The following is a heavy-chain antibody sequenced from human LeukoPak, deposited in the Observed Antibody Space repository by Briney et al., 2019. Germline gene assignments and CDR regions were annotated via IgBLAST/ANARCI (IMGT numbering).Heavy chain of an antibody. Sequence: PGGSLRLSCAASGFTFSSYAMSWVRQAPGKGLEWVSAISGSGGSTYYADSVKGRFTISRDNSKNTLYLQMNSLRAEDTAVYYCAKDPPPPQYYDFWSGYPGGYDYWGQGTLVTVSS. D-gene: IGHD3-3*01. CDR1: GFTFSSYA. CDR2: ISGSGGST. CDR3: AKDPPPPQYYDFWSGYPGGYDY. J-gene: IGHJ4*02. V-gene: IGHV3-23*01.